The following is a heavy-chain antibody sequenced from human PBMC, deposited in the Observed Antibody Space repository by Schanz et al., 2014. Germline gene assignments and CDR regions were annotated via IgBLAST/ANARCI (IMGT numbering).Heavy chain of an antibody. CDR2: ISVYHGHT. J-gene: IGHJ6*02. CDR1: GYSFTTYD. CDR3: VRDAGWAFGDYHGMDV. V-gene: IGHV1-18*01. Sequence: QVQLAQSGAEVKKPGASVRVSCKASGYSFTTYDVNWVRQATGQGLEWMGWISVYHGHTNYAEKVHGRVAMTADTSTSTAYMELRSLISDDTAVYYCVRDAGWAFGDYHGMDVWGQGTSVTVSS. D-gene: IGHD3-10*01.